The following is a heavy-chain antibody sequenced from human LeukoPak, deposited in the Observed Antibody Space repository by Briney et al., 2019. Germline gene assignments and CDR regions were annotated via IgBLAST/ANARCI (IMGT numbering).Heavy chain of an antibody. CDR2: IYYSGST. J-gene: IGHJ4*02. CDR1: GGSISSSSYF. CDR3: ARRPPSAVAGKVFDY. D-gene: IGHD6-19*01. Sequence: SETLSLTCTVSGGSISSSSYFWGWIRQPPGKGLEWSGSIYYSGSTYYNPSLKSRVTISVDTSKNQFSLKLNSVTAADTAVYYCARRPPSAVAGKVFDYWGQGTLVTVSS. V-gene: IGHV4-39*01.